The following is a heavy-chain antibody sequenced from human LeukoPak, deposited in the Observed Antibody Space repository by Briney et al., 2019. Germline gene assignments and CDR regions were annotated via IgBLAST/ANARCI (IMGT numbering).Heavy chain of an antibody. J-gene: IGHJ4*02. CDR3: ARQGIVVVVAAQFDY. CDR2: IYYSGST. CDR1: GGSISSSSYY. Sequence: SETLSLTCTVSGGSISSSSYYWGWIRQPPGKGLEWIGSIYYSGSTYYNPSPKSRVTISVDTSKNQFSLKLSSVTAADTAVYYCARQGIVVVVAAQFDYWGQGTLVTVSS. V-gene: IGHV4-39*01. D-gene: IGHD2-15*01.